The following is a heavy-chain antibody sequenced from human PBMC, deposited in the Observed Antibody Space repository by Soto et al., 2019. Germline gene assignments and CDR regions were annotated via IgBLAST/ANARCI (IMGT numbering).Heavy chain of an antibody. J-gene: IGHJ3*02. D-gene: IGHD6-13*01. CDR1: GFTFSSYS. Sequence: GGSLRLSCAASGFTFSSYSMNWVRQAPGKGLEWVSYISSSSSTIYYADSVKGRFTISRDNAKNSLYLQMNSLRAEDTAVYYCARVPGIAAAGTDAFDIWGQGTMVTVSS. V-gene: IGHV3-48*01. CDR3: ARVPGIAAAGTDAFDI. CDR2: ISSSSSTI.